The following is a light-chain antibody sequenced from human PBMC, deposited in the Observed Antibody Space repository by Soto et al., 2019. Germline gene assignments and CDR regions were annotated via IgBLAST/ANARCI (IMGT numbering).Light chain of an antibody. CDR3: SSYTSSSTLDV. CDR1: SSDVGGYNY. Sequence: ALAQPASVSVSPGQSITISCTGTSSDVGGYNYVSWYQQHPGKAPKLMIYDVSNRPSGVSNRFSGSKSGNTASLTISGLQAEDEADYYCSSYTSSSTLDVFGTGTKVTVL. V-gene: IGLV2-14*01. CDR2: DVS. J-gene: IGLJ1*01.